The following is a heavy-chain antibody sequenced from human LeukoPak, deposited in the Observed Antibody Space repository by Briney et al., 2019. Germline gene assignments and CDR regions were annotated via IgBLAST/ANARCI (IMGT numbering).Heavy chain of an antibody. D-gene: IGHD6-13*01. J-gene: IGHJ4*02. CDR2: IKQDGREK. CDR3: ARDSAGNDY. V-gene: IGHV3-7*01. CDR1: GLTFSRHW. Sequence: GGSLTLSRAPSGLTFSRHWMSWVGPAPGERGEWGGNIKQDGREKYYVDSVKGRFTISRDQATNSLHLHITGLRAEDTAMYYRARDSAGNDYWGQGTLVTVSS.